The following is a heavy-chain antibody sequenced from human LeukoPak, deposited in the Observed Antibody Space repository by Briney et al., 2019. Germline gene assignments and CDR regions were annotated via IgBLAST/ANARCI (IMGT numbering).Heavy chain of an antibody. CDR3: ARDGWFGDYNWFDY. Sequence: GGSLRLSCAASGFTFSSYSMNWVRQAPGKGLEWVSYISSASNTIYYADSVKGRFTISRDDAKNSLYLQMNSLRAEDTAMYYCARDGWFGDYNWFDYWGQGTLVTVSS. J-gene: IGHJ5*01. CDR1: GFTFSSYS. V-gene: IGHV3-48*01. D-gene: IGHD3-10*01. CDR2: ISSASNTI.